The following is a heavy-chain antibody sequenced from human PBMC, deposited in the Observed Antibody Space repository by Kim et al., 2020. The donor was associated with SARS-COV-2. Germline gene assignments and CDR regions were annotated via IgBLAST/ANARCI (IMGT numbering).Heavy chain of an antibody. CDR2: VTASGSRT. CDR1: GFTFNNYA. J-gene: IGHJ4*02. Sequence: GGSLRLSCAASGFTFNNYAMSWVRQAPGKGLEWVSTVTASGSRTYYADSVKGRFTISRDNSKNMLFLEMNSLRGEDTAVYFCGKAYSYGSGSNYQSFDYWGQGTLVTVSS. CDR3: GKAYSYGSGSNYQSFDY. D-gene: IGHD3-10*01. V-gene: IGHV3-23*01.